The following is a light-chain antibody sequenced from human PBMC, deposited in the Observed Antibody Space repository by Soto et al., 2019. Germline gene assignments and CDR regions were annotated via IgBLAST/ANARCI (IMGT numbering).Light chain of an antibody. CDR1: QTIITF. Sequence: DIQLTQSPSSLSASVGDRVTLTCRASQTIITFLNWYQQKPGKAPNLLISAASSLHSGVPSRFSGSGSGTDFTLTISSLQPEDFATYYCQQSYTSPWTFGQGTKVEIK. V-gene: IGKV1-39*01. CDR2: AAS. CDR3: QQSYTSPWT. J-gene: IGKJ1*01.